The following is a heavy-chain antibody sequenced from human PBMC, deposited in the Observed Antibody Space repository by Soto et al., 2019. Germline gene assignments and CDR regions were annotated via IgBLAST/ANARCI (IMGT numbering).Heavy chain of an antibody. CDR1: GFLFNTYA. D-gene: IGHD3-9*01. V-gene: IGHV3-30-3*01. J-gene: IGHJ6*02. Sequence: QVQLVDSGGGVVQPGRSLRLSCAASGFLFNTYAMHWVRQAPGKGLEWVAVMSHDGSNSEYADSVKGRFTISRDNSKNTLLLQMNSLRTEDTAVYYCARPGSGYDVLTGRYFYYCHTMDVWGQGTTVTVSS. CDR2: MSHDGSNS. CDR3: ARPGSGYDVLTGRYFYYCHTMDV.